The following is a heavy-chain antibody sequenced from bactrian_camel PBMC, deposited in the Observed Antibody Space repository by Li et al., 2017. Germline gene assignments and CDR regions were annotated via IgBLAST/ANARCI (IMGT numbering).Heavy chain of an antibody. D-gene: IGHD5*01. V-gene: IGHV3S31*01. Sequence: VQLVESGGGTVQAGRAMTLSCTASGYTIRRYAVAWFRQAPGEEREGVAAIDSDSITTVYADSVKGRFTISKDNAKDTLYLQMDSLRPEDTAMYYCAASLGKTYCHAAFFLTRARPNFGYMGQGTQVTVS. J-gene: IGHJ4*01. CDR1: GYTIRRYA. CDR2: IDSDSITT.